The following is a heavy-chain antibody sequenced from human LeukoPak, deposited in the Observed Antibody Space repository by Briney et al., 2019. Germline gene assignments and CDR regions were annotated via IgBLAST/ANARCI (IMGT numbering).Heavy chain of an antibody. J-gene: IGHJ5*02. CDR2: ISSSSSYI. CDR1: GFTFGSYS. Sequence: GGSLRLSCAASGFTFGSYSMNWVRQAPGKGLEWVSSISSSSSYIYYADSVKGRFTISRDNAKNSLYLQMNSLRAEDTAVYYCARGELRFFDFWFDPWGQGTLVTVSS. CDR3: ARGELRFFDFWFDP. V-gene: IGHV3-21*01. D-gene: IGHD3-3*01.